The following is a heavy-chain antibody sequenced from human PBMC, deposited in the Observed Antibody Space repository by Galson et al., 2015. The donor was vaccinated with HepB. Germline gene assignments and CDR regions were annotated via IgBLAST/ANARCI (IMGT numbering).Heavy chain of an antibody. V-gene: IGHV1-18*01. J-gene: IGHJ4*02. CDR1: GYTFTSYG. CDR3: ARVGWLGEYSSSPLDY. D-gene: IGHD6-13*01. CDR2: ISAYNGNT. Sequence: SVKVSCKASGYTFTSYGISWVRQAPGQGLEWMGWISAYNGNTNYAQKLQGRVTMTTDTSTSTAYMELRSLRSDDTAVYYCARVGWLGEYSSSPLDYWGQGTLVTVSS.